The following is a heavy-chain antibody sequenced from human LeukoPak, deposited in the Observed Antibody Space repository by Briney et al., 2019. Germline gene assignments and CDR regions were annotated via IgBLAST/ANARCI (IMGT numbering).Heavy chain of an antibody. Sequence: GASVKVSCKASGYTFTGYYIHWVRQAPGQGFEWMGWINPKSGDTKYAQKFEGRVTMTRDTSTSTTYMELSRLRSDDTAVYYCARYSSSHPFDYWGQGTLVTVSS. D-gene: IGHD6-13*01. J-gene: IGHJ4*02. CDR3: ARYSSSHPFDY. V-gene: IGHV1-2*02. CDR2: INPKSGDT. CDR1: GYTFTGYY.